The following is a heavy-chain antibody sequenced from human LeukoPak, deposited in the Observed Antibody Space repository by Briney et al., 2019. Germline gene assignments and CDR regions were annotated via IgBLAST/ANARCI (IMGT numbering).Heavy chain of an antibody. V-gene: IGHV3-23*01. CDR2: ISGSGGST. J-gene: IGHJ4*02. D-gene: IGHD4-17*01. CDR1: DFTFTSYP. CDR3: ANQRF. Sequence: GGPLRLSCEASDFTFTSYPMTWFRQPPGKGLEWVSAISGSGGSTYYADSVKGRFTISRDNSKNTLYLQMNSLRAEDTAVYYCANQRFWGQGTLVTVSS.